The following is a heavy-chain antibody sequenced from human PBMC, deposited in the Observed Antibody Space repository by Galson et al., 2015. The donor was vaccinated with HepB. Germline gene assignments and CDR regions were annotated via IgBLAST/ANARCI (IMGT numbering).Heavy chain of an antibody. V-gene: IGHV3-66*01. CDR2: IYSGGST. CDR1: GFTVSSNY. CDR3: ARIRAGTDDAFDI. J-gene: IGHJ3*02. Sequence: SLRLSCAASGFTVSSNYMSWVRQAPGKGLEWVSVIYSGGSTYYADSVKGRFTISRDNSKNTLYLQMNSLRAEDTAVYYCARIRAGTDDAFDIWGQGTMVTVSS. D-gene: IGHD6-19*01.